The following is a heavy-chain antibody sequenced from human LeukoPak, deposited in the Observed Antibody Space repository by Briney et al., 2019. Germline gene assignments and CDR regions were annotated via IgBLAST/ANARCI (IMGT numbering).Heavy chain of an antibody. D-gene: IGHD3-10*02. CDR1: GGSISSYF. Sequence: SETLSLTCTVSGGSISSYFWSWIRQPAGKGLEWMGRIYTSGSTNYNPSFKSRITMSVDTSKNQFSLKLGSVTAADTAVYYCARDGHYVMDYWGQGTLVTVSS. J-gene: IGHJ4*02. CDR2: IYTSGST. V-gene: IGHV4-4*07. CDR3: ARDGHYVMDY.